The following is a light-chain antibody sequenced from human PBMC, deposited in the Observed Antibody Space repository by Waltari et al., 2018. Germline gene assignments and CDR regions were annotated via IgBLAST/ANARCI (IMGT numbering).Light chain of an antibody. CDR1: SGHSSTI. CDR3: ENGGHGTWL. CDR2: FTGDGGR. Sequence: QFVLIHSPSASASLGALVQLTGTLRSGHSSTIIEWLKQRQERGTRYLMKFTGDGGRSQGDDILDRFSSSSSGAQRYFTSTGFQSEDAADYYCENGGHGTWLFGGGTKMSVL. J-gene: IGLJ3*02. V-gene: IGLV4-69*01.